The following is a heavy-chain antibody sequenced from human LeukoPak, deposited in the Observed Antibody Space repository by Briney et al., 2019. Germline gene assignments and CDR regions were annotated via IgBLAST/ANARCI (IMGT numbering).Heavy chain of an antibody. CDR3: ARDSGYDFWSGYPYLFDP. J-gene: IGHJ5*02. CDR2: MNPNSGNT. CDR1: GYTFTSYD. D-gene: IGHD3-3*01. Sequence: ASVKVSCKASGYTFTSYDISWVRQATGQGLEWMGWMNPNSGNTGYAQKFQGRVTMTRNTSISTAYMELSSLRSEDTAVYYCARDSGYDFWSGYPYLFDPWGQGTLVTVSS. V-gene: IGHV1-8*01.